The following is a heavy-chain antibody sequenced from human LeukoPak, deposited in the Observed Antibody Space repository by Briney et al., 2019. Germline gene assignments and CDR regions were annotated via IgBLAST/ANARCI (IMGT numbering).Heavy chain of an antibody. CDR2: IYYSGST. J-gene: IGHJ4*02. CDR1: GGSISSYY. V-gene: IGHV4-59*01. Sequence: SETLSLTCTVSGGSISSYYWSWLRQPPGKGLEWIGYIYYSGSTNYNPSLKSRVTISVDTSKNQFSLKLSSVTAADTAVYYCARVQDYGDYWGQGTLVTVSS. CDR3: ARVQDYGDY.